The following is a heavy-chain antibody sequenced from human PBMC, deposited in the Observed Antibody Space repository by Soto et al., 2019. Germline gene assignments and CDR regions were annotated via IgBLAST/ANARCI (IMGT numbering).Heavy chain of an antibody. CDR1: GGTFSSYA. D-gene: IGHD2-21*02. V-gene: IGHV1-69*13. CDR3: ARGPVVTAIHSPYNWFDP. J-gene: IGHJ5*02. Sequence: WASVKVSCKASGGTFSSYAISWVRQAPGQGLEWMGGIIPIFGTANYAQKFQGRVTITADESTSTAYMELSSLRSEDTAVYYCARGPVVTAIHSPYNWFDPWGQGTLVTVSS. CDR2: IIPIFGTA.